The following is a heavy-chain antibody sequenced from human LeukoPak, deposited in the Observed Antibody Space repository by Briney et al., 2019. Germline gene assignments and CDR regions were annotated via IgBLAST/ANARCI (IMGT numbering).Heavy chain of an antibody. CDR2: IYYSGST. J-gene: IGHJ6*03. Sequence: SETLSLTCTVSGGSISSYYCSWIRQPPGKGLEWIGYIYYSGSTNYNPSLKSRVTISVDTSKNQFSLKLSSVTAADTAVYYCARGPRYDSSGYLHYYYYMDVWGKGTTVTVSS. V-gene: IGHV4-59*01. CDR1: GGSISSYY. CDR3: ARGPRYDSSGYLHYYYYMDV. D-gene: IGHD3-22*01.